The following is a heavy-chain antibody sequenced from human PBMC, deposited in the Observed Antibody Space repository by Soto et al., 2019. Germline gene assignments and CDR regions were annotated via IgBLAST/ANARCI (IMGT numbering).Heavy chain of an antibody. Sequence: SETLSLTCTVSGGSISSYYWSWIRQPPGKGLEWIGYIYYSGSTNYNPSLKSRVTISVDTSKNQFSLKLSSVTAADTAVYYCASSSSSQYYFDYWGQGTLVTVSS. V-gene: IGHV4-59*01. CDR2: IYYSGST. D-gene: IGHD6-13*01. CDR3: ASSSSSQYYFDY. CDR1: GGSISSYY. J-gene: IGHJ4*02.